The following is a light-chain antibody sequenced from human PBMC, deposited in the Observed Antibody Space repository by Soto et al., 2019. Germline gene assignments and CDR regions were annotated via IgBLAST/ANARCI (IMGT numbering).Light chain of an antibody. V-gene: IGKV3-15*01. Sequence: EMGITQSPSTLSVSPGERVTLSCRASQSVASNVAWYQQKRGQAPRLVIYGAVTRAPGIPARFSGSESGKETTLTISRLQPADFAVHYCQQYYKCPFPFGKGTRLEIK. CDR2: GAV. J-gene: IGKJ5*01. CDR3: QQYYKCPFP. CDR1: QSVASN.